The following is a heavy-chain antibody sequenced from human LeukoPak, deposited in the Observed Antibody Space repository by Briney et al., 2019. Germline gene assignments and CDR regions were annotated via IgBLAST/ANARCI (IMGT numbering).Heavy chain of an antibody. CDR3: VKTSGSYFFSGLDY. D-gene: IGHD3-10*01. V-gene: IGHV3-7*01. CDR2: IKEDGSEK. Sequence: PRGSLTVSWVASGFTFSNYWMSWFRQAPGKGLKWLANIKEDGSEKYYVNALKGRFTISRDNAKNSLYLQMNSLRAEDTAVYYCVKTSGSYFFSGLDYWGQGTMASLSS. J-gene: IGHJ4*02. CDR1: GFTFSNYW.